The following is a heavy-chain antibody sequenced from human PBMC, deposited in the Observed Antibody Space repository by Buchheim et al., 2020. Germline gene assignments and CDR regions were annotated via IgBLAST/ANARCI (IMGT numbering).Heavy chain of an antibody. D-gene: IGHD5-18*01. CDR3: ARRGHNYGGAY. V-gene: IGHV3-23*01. CDR1: GFTFIDYA. CDR2: ISTSGDAT. J-gene: IGHJ4*02. Sequence: EVQLLESGGGLVQPGRSLKLSCAASGFTFIDYAMSWVRQAPGKGLEWVSAISTSGDATYYADSVKGRFTISRDNSKNTLHLQMNSLRAEDTAVYYCARRGHNYGGAYWGQGTL.